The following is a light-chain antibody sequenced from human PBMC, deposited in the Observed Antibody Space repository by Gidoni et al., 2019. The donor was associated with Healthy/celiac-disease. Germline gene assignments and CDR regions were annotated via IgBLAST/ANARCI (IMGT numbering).Light chain of an antibody. J-gene: IGKJ3*01. CDR3: QQYDNLPT. CDR1: KDISNY. Sequence: DIQMIQSPPTWPAFVGDRVATTCQASKDISNYLNWYQQKPGNAPKLLIYDASNLETGVPSRFSGSGSGTDFTFTISSLQPEDIATYYCQQYDNLPTFGPGTKVDIK. CDR2: DAS. V-gene: IGKV1-33*01.